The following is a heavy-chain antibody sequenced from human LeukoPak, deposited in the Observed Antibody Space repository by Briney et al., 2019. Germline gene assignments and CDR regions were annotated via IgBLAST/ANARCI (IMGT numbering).Heavy chain of an antibody. J-gene: IGHJ5*02. CDR3: ARILLFNWFDP. CDR2: IYYSGST. CDR1: GGSISSSSYY. V-gene: IGHV4-39*07. Sequence: SETLSLTCTVSGGSISSSSYYWGWIRQPPGKGLEWIGSIYYSGSTYYNPSLKSRVTISVDTSKNQFSLKLSSVTAADTAVYYCARILLFNWFDPWGQGTLVTVSS. D-gene: IGHD2-15*01.